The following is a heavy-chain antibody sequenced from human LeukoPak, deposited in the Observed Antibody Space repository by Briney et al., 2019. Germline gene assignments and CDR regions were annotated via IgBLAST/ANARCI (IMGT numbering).Heavy chain of an antibody. CDR2: ISGSGGST. J-gene: IGHJ4*02. D-gene: IGHD2-15*01. CDR1: GFTFSRYA. CDR3: AKDASSIVVVVAATGVHFDY. V-gene: IGHV3-23*01. Sequence: GASLRLSCAASGFTFSRYAMSWVRQAPGKGLEWVSAISGSGGSTNYADSVKCRCTISRDNSKNTLNLQMNSLRAEDTAVYYCAKDASSIVVVVAATGVHFDYWGQGTLVTVSS.